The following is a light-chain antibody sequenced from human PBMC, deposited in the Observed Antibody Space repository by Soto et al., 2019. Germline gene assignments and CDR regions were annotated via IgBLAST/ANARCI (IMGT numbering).Light chain of an antibody. V-gene: IGLV2-14*01. CDR2: DVT. Sequence: QSALTRPASVSGSPGQSITISCSGTSSDIGSYNYVSWYQQHPGKAPKLMIYDVTNRPSGVSDRFSGSKSGNMASLTISGLQADDEADYYCSSYTTTSTLVVFGGGTKLTVL. J-gene: IGLJ2*01. CDR1: SSDIGSYNY. CDR3: SSYTTTSTLVV.